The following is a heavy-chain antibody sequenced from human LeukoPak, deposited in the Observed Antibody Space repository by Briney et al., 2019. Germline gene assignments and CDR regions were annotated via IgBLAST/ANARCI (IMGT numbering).Heavy chain of an antibody. J-gene: IGHJ4*02. D-gene: IGHD5-18*01. CDR3: ARARVWIQLIDY. V-gene: IGHV4-34*01. Sequence: SETLSLTCAVYGGSFSGYYWSWIRQPPGKGLEWIGEINHSGSTNYNPSLKSRGTISVDTSRNQFSLKLSSVTAADTAVYYCARARVWIQLIDYWGQGTLVTVSS. CDR1: GGSFSGYY. CDR2: INHSGST.